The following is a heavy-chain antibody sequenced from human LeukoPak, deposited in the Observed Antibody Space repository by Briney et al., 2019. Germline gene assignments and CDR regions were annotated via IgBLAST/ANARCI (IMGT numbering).Heavy chain of an antibody. CDR2: IIGSGGST. CDR3: AKDLTGYYPVDP. D-gene: IGHD3-9*01. Sequence: PGGSLRLSCAASGFTFSTYAMSWVRQAPGKGLEWVSAIIGSGGSTYYADSVKGRFTISRDNSKNTLYLQMDSLRAEDTAVYYCAKDLTGYYPVDPWGQGTLVTVSS. J-gene: IGHJ5*02. CDR1: GFTFSTYA. V-gene: IGHV3-23*01.